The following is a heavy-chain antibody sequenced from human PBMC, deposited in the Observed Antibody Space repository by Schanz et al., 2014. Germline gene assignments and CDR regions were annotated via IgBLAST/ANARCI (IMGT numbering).Heavy chain of an antibody. CDR1: GFTFSSYA. V-gene: IGHV3-23*01. CDR2: ISASGGDT. J-gene: IGHJ4*02. Sequence: EVHLLESGGGLVQPGGSLRLSCAASGFTFSSYAMSWVRQALGKGLEWLSVISASGGDTYYADSVKGRFTISRDNSKNTLYLQMNSLRAEDTAVYYCAKVRYSSGWRGDYFDEWGQGTLVTVSS. CDR3: AKVRYSSGWRGDYFDE. D-gene: IGHD6-25*01.